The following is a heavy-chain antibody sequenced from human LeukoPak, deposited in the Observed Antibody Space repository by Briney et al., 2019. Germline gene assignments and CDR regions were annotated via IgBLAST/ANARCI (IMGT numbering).Heavy chain of an antibody. Sequence: SETLSLTCTVSGGSISSGSYYWSWIRQPAGKGLEWIGRIYTSGSTNYNPSLKSRVTISVDTSKNQFSLKLSSVTAADTAVYYCASSPCSGGSCYYFDYWGLGTLITVSS. CDR1: GGSISSGSYY. CDR3: ASSPCSGGSCYYFDY. V-gene: IGHV4-61*02. D-gene: IGHD2-15*01. J-gene: IGHJ4*02. CDR2: IYTSGST.